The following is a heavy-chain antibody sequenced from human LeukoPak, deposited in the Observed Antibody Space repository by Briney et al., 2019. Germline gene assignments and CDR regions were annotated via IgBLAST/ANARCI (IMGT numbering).Heavy chain of an antibody. J-gene: IGHJ4*02. CDR3: AREVVSSPSYFDS. V-gene: IGHV3-53*01. D-gene: IGHD2-15*01. CDR1: GFTVSSSY. CDR2: FYRGDST. Sequence: PGGSLRLSCAASGFTVSSSYMYWDRQAPGKGLEWVSFFYRGDSTYYAESVRGRFTISRDNSKNTLYLLMNSLIPEDTAVYYCAREVVSSPSYFDSWGQGTLVTVSS.